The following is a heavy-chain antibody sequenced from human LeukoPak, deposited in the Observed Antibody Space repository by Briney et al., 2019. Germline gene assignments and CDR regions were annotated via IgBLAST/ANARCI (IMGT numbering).Heavy chain of an antibody. Sequence: SETLSLTCAVSGGSFIGFEWSWIRQPPGKGLEWIGEINHSGSTNYNPSLKSRVTISVDTSKNQFSLKLSSVTAADTAVYYCARGLGTGTGGNWFDRWGQGTLVTVSS. CDR3: ARGLGTGTGGNWFDR. CDR2: INHSGST. J-gene: IGHJ5*02. CDR1: GGSFIGFE. D-gene: IGHD1-1*01. V-gene: IGHV4-34*01.